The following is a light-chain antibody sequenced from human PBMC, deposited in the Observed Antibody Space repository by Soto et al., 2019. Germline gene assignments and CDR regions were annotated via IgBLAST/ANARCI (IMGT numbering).Light chain of an antibody. J-gene: IGLJ3*02. CDR2: LNSDGSH. CDR1: SGHSNYA. V-gene: IGLV4-69*01. Sequence: QLVLTQSPSASASLGASVKLTCTLSSGHSNYAIAWHQQQPEKGPRYLMKLNSDGSHSKGDGIPDRFSGSSSGAERYLTISSLQYEADYYCQTWGTGFWVFGGGTQLTVL. CDR3: QTWGTGFWV.